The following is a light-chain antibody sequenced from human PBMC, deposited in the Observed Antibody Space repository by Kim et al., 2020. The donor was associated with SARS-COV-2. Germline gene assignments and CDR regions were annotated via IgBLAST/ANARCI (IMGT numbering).Light chain of an antibody. CDR2: DNN. CDR1: SSNIGDNY. Sequence: QKVTISCSGSSSNIGDNYVSWYQQPPETAPKLLIYDNNKRPSGIPDRFSGSKSGASATLGITGLQTGDEADYYCGTWDTSLSAVVFGGGTQLTVL. J-gene: IGLJ2*01. CDR3: GTWDTSLSAVV. V-gene: IGLV1-51*01.